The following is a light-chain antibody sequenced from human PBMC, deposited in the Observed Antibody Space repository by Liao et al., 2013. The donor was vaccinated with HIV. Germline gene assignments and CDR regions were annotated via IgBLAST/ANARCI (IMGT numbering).Light chain of an antibody. V-gene: IGLV3-1*01. Sequence: SYELTQPPSVSVSPGQTASITCSGDKLGDKYACWYQQKPGQSPVLVIYQDSKRPSGIPERFSGSNSGNTATLTISGTQAMDEADYYCQSADSRGTYVVFGGGYQADRP. CDR1: KLGDKY. CDR3: QSADSRGTYVV. J-gene: IGLJ2*01. CDR2: QDS.